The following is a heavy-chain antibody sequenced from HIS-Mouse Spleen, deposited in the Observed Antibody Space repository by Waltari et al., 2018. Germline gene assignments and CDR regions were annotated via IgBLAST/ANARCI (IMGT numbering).Heavy chain of an antibody. J-gene: IGHJ5*02. CDR3: ARSPYYDFWSGYSDNWFDP. D-gene: IGHD3-3*01. CDR1: GGSISSGGYY. Sequence: QVQLQESGPGLVKPSQTLSLTCTVSGGSISSGGYYWSWIRQHPGKGLEWIGYIYYSGSTYYNPPHKSRVTIAVYTSKNQVSLKLSSVTAADTAVYYCARSPYYDFWSGYSDNWFDPWGQGTLVTVSS. V-gene: IGHV4-31*03. CDR2: IYYSGST.